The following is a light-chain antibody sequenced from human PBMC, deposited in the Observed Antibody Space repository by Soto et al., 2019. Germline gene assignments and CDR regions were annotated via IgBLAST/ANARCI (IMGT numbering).Light chain of an antibody. CDR3: HQYNSYFRT. V-gene: IGKV1-5*03. CDR1: QSISSW. CDR2: KAS. Sequence: DIQMTQSPSTLSASVGDRVTITCRASQSISSWLAWYQQKPGKAPKLLIYKASSLESGVPSRFSGSGSGTEFTLTISSLQPDDFATYYSHQYNSYFRTFGQGTKGDIK. J-gene: IGKJ1*01.